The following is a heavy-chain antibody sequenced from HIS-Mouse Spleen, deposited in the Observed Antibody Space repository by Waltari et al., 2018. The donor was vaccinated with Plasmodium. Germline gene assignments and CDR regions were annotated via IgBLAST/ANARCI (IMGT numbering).Heavy chain of an antibody. V-gene: IGHV4-34*01. CDR3: ARAYYDFWSGYRFDY. D-gene: IGHD3-3*01. CDR2: INPSGST. Sequence: QVQLQQWGAGLFKPSETLSLTCAVYGGSFSGYYWRWIRQPPGKGLEWIGEINPSGSTNYNPSLKSRVTISVDTSKNQFSLKLSSVTAADTAVYYCARAYYDFWSGYRFDYWGQGTLVTVSS. J-gene: IGHJ4*02. CDR1: GGSFSGYY.